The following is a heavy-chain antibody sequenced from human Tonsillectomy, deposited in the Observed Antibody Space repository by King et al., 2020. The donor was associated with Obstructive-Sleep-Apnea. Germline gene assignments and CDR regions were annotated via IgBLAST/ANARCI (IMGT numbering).Heavy chain of an antibody. V-gene: IGHV4-34*01. CDR3: ASGEVYYGDYDY. Sequence: VQLQQWGAGLLKPSETLSLTCAVYGGSFSVYSLSWIRQPPGKGLEWIGEINHSGSTTYNPSLKNGVTISVDTSKNQFSLKLSSVTAADTAVYYCASGEVYYGDYDYWGQGTLVTVSP. D-gene: IGHD4-17*01. J-gene: IGHJ4*02. CDR2: INHSGST. CDR1: GGSFSVYS.